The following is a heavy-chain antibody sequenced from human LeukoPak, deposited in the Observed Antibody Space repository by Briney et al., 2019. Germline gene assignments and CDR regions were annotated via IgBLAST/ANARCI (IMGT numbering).Heavy chain of an antibody. CDR1: GVSISSSRYY. CDR3: ARDYYFDY. V-gene: IGHV4-39*07. Sequence: SETLSLTCTVSGVSISSSRYYWGWIRQPPGKGLEWIGTIYYSGSTFYSPSLKSRVTISLDTSKNHFSLKLSSVTAADTAIYYCARDYYFDYWGQGTLVTVSS. CDR2: IYYSGST. J-gene: IGHJ4*02.